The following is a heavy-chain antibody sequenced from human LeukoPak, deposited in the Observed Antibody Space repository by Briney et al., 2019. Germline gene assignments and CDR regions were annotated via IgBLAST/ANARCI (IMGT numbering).Heavy chain of an antibody. CDR3: VKDYQVGNSPAFGDY. Sequence: GGSLRLSCAASGFTFSSHAMSWVRRAPGKGLEWVSGLIENGATTYYADSVKGRFTISRDNSRNTMYLQVNSLRVEDTAVYYCVKDYQVGNSPAFGDYWGQGTLVTISS. CDR2: LIENGATT. J-gene: IGHJ4*02. V-gene: IGHV3-23*01. D-gene: IGHD1-26*01. CDR1: GFTFSSHA.